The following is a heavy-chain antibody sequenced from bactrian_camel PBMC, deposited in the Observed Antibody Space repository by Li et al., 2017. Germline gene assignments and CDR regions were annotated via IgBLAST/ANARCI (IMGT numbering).Heavy chain of an antibody. Sequence: QVQLVESGGGSVQAGGSLRLSCVVSGHSRGSNCVGWYRLPPGRAPAEREGIAAIRRSGGETWYAGSVKGRFTISQDSARNTVYLQMNSLRPEDTAMYTCAARAARGYCYGETYWYRHWGQGTQVTVS. CDR3: AARAARGYCYGETYWYRH. CDR1: GHSRGSNC. J-gene: IGHJ4*01. V-gene: IGHV3-3*01. D-gene: IGHD2*01. CDR2: IRRSGGET.